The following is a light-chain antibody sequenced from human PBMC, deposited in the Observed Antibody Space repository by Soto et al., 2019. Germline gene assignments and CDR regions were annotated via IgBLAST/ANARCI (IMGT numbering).Light chain of an antibody. CDR1: QSISTY. Sequence: DIQMTQSPSTLSASVGDRVTITCRASQSISTYLAWYQQKPGRAPKLLIYKASSVETGVPLRFSGSGSGTEFTLTISSLQPDDCATYYCQQYETYCTFGQGTKLEIK. V-gene: IGKV1-5*03. CDR3: QQYETYCT. J-gene: IGKJ2*02. CDR2: KAS.